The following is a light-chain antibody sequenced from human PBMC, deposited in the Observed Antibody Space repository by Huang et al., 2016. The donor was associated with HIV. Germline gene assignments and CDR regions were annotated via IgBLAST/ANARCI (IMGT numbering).Light chain of an antibody. CDR1: QSLSDNS. CDR3: QQYAGSPQT. CDR2: GAF. Sequence: EIVFTQFPGTLSLSPGGRATLSCRASQSLSDNSVAWYQQGPGQAPRLVIYGAFNSATGIPYRFSGSGSRTDFTLTISRLEPEDFAVYYCQQYAGSPQTFGGGTKVEIK. V-gene: IGKV3-20*01. J-gene: IGKJ4*01.